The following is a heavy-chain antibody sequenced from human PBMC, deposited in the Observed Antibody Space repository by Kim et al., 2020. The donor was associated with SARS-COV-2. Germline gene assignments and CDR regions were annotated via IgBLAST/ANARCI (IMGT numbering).Heavy chain of an antibody. V-gene: IGHV3-20*04. D-gene: IGHD6-13*01. CDR3: ARGRGYSSSWYLRAEENFDY. Sequence: GGSLRLSCAASGFTFGDYGMSWVRQAPGKGLEWVSGINWNGGSTGYADSVKGRFTISRDNAKNSLYLQMNSLRAEDTALYYCARGRGYSSSWYLRAEENFDYWGQGTLVTVSS. CDR1: GFTFGDYG. J-gene: IGHJ4*02. CDR2: INWNGGST.